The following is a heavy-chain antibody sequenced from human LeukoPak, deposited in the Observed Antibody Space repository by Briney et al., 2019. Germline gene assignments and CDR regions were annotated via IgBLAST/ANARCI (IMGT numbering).Heavy chain of an antibody. CDR3: AREDPPYCCGMDV. J-gene: IGHJ6*02. Sequence: GGSLRLSCAASGFTFSSYWMHWVRQAPGKGLVWVSRINSDGSSTSYADSVKGRFTISRDNAKNTLYLQMNSPRAENTAVYYCAREDPPYCCGMDVWGQGTTVTVSS. V-gene: IGHV3-74*01. CDR2: INSDGSST. CDR1: GFTFSSYW.